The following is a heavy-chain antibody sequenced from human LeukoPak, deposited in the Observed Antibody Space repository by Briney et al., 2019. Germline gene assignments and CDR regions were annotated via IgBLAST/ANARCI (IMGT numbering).Heavy chain of an antibody. D-gene: IGHD3-22*01. J-gene: IGHJ4*02. V-gene: IGHV1-46*01. CDR2: INPSGGST. CDR3: ARAPMIVVVFPPRLDF. Sequence: ASVKVSCKASGYTFTSYYMHWVRQAPGQGLEWMGIINPSGGSTSYAQKFQGRVTMTRDTSTSTVYMELSSLRSEDTAVYYCARAPMIVVVFPPRLDFWGQGTLVTVSS. CDR1: GYTFTSYY.